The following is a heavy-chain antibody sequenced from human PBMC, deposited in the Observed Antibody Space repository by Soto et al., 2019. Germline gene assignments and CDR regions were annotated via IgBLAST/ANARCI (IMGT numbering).Heavy chain of an antibody. V-gene: IGHV1-69*01. CDR2: IIPIFGTA. D-gene: IGHD3-10*01. CDR1: GGTFSSYA. J-gene: IGHJ4*02. Sequence: QVQLVQSGAEVKKPGSSVKVSCKASGGTFSSYAISWVRQAPGQGLEWMGGIIPIFGTANYAQKFQGRVPITADESTSTAYMELRSLSSEDTAVYYCASTSMVRGGGDLDYWGQGTLVTVSS. CDR3: ASTSMVRGGGDLDY.